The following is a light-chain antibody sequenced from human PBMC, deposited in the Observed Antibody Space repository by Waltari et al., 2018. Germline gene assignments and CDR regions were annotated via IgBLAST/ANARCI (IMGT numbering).Light chain of an antibody. CDR2: GAS. CDR3: QQYGSSAFT. Sequence: CRASQSVSSNYLAWYQQKPGQAPRLLIYGASSRATGIPDRFSGSGSGTDFTLTISRLEPEDFAVYYCQQYGSSAFTFGPGTKVDIK. J-gene: IGKJ3*01. V-gene: IGKV3-20*01. CDR1: QSVSSNY.